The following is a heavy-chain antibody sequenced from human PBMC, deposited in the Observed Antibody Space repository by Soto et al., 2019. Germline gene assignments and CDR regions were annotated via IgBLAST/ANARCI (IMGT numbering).Heavy chain of an antibody. CDR2: ISSSGSTI. J-gene: IGHJ4*02. D-gene: IGHD3-10*01. CDR3: ARGSGDWARDFDY. CDR1: GFTFSSYE. V-gene: IGHV3-48*03. Sequence: GGSLRLSCAASGFTFSSYEMNWVRQAPGKGLEWVSYISSSGSTIYYADSVKGRFTISRDNAKNSLYLQMNSLRDEDTAVYYWARGSGDWARDFDYWGQGTLVTVSS.